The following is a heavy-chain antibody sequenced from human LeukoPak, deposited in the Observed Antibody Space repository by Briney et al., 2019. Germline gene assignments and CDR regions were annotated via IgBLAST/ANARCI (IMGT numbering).Heavy chain of an antibody. CDR1: GGSISSYY. J-gene: IGHJ6*02. D-gene: IGHD6-19*01. V-gene: IGHV4-59*01. CDR3: ARVRVAVAGTRDYYYYGMDV. CDR2: IYYSGST. Sequence: PSETLSLTCTVSGGSISSYYWSWIRQPPGKGLEWIGYIYYSGSTNYNPSLKSRVTISVDTSKNQFSLKLSSVTAADTAVYYCARVRVAVAGTRDYYYYGMDVWGQGTTVTVSS.